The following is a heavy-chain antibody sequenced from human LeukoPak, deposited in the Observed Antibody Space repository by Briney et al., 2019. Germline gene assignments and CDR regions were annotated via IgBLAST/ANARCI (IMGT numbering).Heavy chain of an antibody. CDR3: ARCFSPQQLWFPALKSYYMDV. Sequence: SETLSLTCTVSGGSISSYYWSWIRQPAGKGLEWIGRIYTSGSTNYNPSLKSRVTISVDTSKNQFSLKLSSVTAADTAVYYCARCFSPQQLWFPALKSYYMDVWGKGTTVTVSS. V-gene: IGHV4-4*07. CDR1: GGSISSYY. CDR2: IYTSGST. J-gene: IGHJ6*03. D-gene: IGHD5-18*01.